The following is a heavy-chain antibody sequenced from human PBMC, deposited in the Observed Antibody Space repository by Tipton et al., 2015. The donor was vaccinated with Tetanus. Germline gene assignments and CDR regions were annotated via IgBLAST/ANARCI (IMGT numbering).Heavy chain of an antibody. CDR2: IYPGDSDT. J-gene: IGHJ4*02. CDR1: GYIFNNYW. Sequence: QLVQSGGEVKKPGESLKISCKGSGYIFNNYWIGWVRQKPGKGLEWMGIIYPGDSDTRYSPSFQGQVTISVDKSINTAYLGWSSLKASDTSMFYCARALCPDGVCNFDCWGQGALVTVAS. D-gene: IGHD3-3*01. CDR3: ARALCPDGVCNFDC. V-gene: IGHV5-51*01.